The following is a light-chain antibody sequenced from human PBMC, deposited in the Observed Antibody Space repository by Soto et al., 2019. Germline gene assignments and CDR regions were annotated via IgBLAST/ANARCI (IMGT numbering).Light chain of an antibody. CDR2: ASS. Sequence: EIVLTQSPGTLSLSPGDRATLSCRASQIISSAYLAWHQQRPGQAPRLLIYASSSRATGIPDRFSGSGSGTDFTLTISRLEPEDFAVYYCQQCGSSLPWTFGQGTKVEMK. J-gene: IGKJ1*01. CDR1: QIISSAY. V-gene: IGKV3-20*01. CDR3: QQCGSSLPWT.